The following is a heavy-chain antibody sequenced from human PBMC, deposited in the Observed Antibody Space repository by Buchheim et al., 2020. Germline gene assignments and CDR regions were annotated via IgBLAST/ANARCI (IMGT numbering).Heavy chain of an antibody. CDR3: AKVGQLWLLFDY. CDR2: ISYDGSNK. V-gene: IGHV3-30*18. D-gene: IGHD5-18*01. Sequence: QVQLVESGGGVVQPGRSLRLSCAASGFTFSSYGMHWVRQAPGKGLEWVAVISYDGSNKYYADSVKGRFTISRDNSKNTLYLQMNSLRAEDTAVHYCAKVGQLWLLFDYWGQGTL. J-gene: IGHJ4*02. CDR1: GFTFSSYG.